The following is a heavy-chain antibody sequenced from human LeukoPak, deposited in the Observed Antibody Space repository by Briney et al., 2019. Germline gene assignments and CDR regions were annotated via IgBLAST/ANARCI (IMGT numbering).Heavy chain of an antibody. CDR2: ISYDGSNK. J-gene: IGHJ4*02. CDR1: GFTFSSYG. Sequence: GRSLRLSCAASGFTFSSYGMHWVRQAPGKGLEWVAVISYDGSNKYYADSVKGRFTISRDNSKNTLYLQMNSLRAEDTAVYYCAGYDSSGYYYNWGQGTLVTVSS. CDR3: AGYDSSGYYYN. D-gene: IGHD3-22*01. V-gene: IGHV3-30*03.